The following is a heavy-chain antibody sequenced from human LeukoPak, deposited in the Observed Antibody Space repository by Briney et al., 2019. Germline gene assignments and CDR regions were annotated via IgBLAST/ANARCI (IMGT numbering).Heavy chain of an antibody. J-gene: IGHJ4*02. CDR2: ISGSGGST. CDR3: GKSEAYSFAYGIDF. Sequence: PGGSLRLSCAASGFTFSSYAMSWVRQAPGKGLEWVSVISGSGGSTYYADSVKGRFTISRDNSKNTLYLQMNSLRDEDTAVYYCGKSEAYSFAYGIDFWGEGTLVTVSS. D-gene: IGHD5-18*01. CDR1: GFTFSSYA. V-gene: IGHV3-23*01.